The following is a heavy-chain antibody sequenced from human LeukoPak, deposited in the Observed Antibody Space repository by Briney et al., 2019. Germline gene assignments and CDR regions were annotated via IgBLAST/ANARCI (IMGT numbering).Heavy chain of an antibody. J-gene: IGHJ4*02. CDR1: GGTFSSYA. V-gene: IGHV1-69*06. D-gene: IGHD6-13*01. CDR3: ARAGYSSSWYSYFGY. CDR2: IIPIFGTA. Sequence: ASVKVSCKASGGTFSSYAISWVRQAPGQGLEWMGGIIPIFGTANYAQKFQGRVTITADKSTSTAYMELSSLRSEDTAVYCCARAGYSSSWYSYFGYWGQGTLVTVSS.